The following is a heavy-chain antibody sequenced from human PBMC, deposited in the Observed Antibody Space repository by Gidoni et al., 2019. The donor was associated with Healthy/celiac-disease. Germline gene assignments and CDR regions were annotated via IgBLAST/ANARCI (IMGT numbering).Heavy chain of an antibody. V-gene: IGHV3-23*01. Sequence: EVQLLESGGGLVQPGGSLRLSCAASGFTFSSYAMSWVRQAPGKGLEWVSAISGSGGSTYYADSVKGRFTISRDNSKNTLYLQMNSLRAEDTAVYYCANIDSSGHREDYFDYWGQGTLVTVSS. D-gene: IGHD3-22*01. CDR1: GFTFSSYA. J-gene: IGHJ4*02. CDR2: ISGSGGST. CDR3: ANIDSSGHREDYFDY.